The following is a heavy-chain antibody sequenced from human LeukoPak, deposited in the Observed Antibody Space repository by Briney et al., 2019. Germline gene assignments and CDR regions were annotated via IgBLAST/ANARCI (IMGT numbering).Heavy chain of an antibody. CDR3: ARAYQSLGGLSLPDH. V-gene: IGHV7-4-1*02. CDR1: GYTFTNYA. J-gene: IGHJ5*02. D-gene: IGHD3-16*02. Sequence: ASVKVSCKASGYTFTNYAMNWVRQAPGQGLEWMGWINTNTGNPTYAQGFTGRFVFSLDTSVGTTYLQISSLKAEDTAVYYCARAYQSLGGLSLPDHWGQGTLVTVSS. CDR2: INTNTGNP.